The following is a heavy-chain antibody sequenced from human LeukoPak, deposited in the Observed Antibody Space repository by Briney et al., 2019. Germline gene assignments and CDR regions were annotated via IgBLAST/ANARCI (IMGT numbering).Heavy chain of an antibody. Sequence: PGGSLRLSCAASGFTFSSYAMGWVRQAPGRGLEWVSGIAGSGAHTFYADSVRGRFTISRDNSKNTLYLQMNSLRAEDTAVYYCAKDISGSGTAAQLWGQGTLVTVSS. CDR2: IAGSGAHT. D-gene: IGHD3-10*01. J-gene: IGHJ4*02. V-gene: IGHV3-23*01. CDR3: AKDISGSGTAAQL. CDR1: GFTFSSYA.